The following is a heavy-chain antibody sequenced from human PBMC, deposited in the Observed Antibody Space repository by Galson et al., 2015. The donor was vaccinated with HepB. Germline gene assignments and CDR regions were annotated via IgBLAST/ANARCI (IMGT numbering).Heavy chain of an antibody. CDR2: ISYDGSNK. CDR1: GFTFSSYA. V-gene: IGHV3-30*04. Sequence: SLRLSCAASGFTFSSYAMHWVRQAPGKGLEWVAVISYDGSNKYYADSVKGRFTISRDNSKNTLYLQMNSLRAEDTAVYYCARGGRGYYDSSGYYWFDYWGQGTLVTVSS. J-gene: IGHJ4*02. D-gene: IGHD3-22*01. CDR3: ARGGRGYYDSSGYYWFDY.